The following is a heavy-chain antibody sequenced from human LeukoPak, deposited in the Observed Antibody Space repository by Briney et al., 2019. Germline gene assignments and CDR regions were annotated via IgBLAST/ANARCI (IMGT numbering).Heavy chain of an antibody. CDR2: INAGNGNT. J-gene: IGHJ4*02. D-gene: IGHD5-18*01. V-gene: IGHV1-3*01. CDR1: GYSFTSYG. Sequence: ASVKVSCKATGYSFTSYGMHWVRQAPGQRLEWMGWINAGNGNTKYSQKFQGRVTITRDTSASTAYMELSSLRSEDTAVYYCARMGVAAMVYFDYWGQGTLVTVSS. CDR3: ARMGVAAMVYFDY.